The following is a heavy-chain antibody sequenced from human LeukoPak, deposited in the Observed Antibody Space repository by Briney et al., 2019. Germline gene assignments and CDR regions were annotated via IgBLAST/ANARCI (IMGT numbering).Heavy chain of an antibody. CDR1: GFTFGSAW. D-gene: IGHD3-3*02. J-gene: IGHJ4*02. V-gene: IGHV3-15*01. CDR3: TAERHFSFYY. Sequence: GGSLRLSRAASGFTFGSAWMSWVRQAQGKGLEWVGRVKSNTDGGTTDHAAPVKGRFSISRDDSKNTVYLQMNSLKTEDTAVYFCTAERHFSFYYWGQGTPVTVSS. CDR2: VKSNTDGGTT.